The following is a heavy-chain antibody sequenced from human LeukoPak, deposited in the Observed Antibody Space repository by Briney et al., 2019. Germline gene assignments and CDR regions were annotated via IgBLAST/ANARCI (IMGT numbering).Heavy chain of an antibody. D-gene: IGHD3-10*01. J-gene: IGHJ4*02. Sequence: PSETLSLTCTVSGGSVSSGSYYWSWIRQPPGKGLDWIGHIYYSGSTNYNPSLKSRVTISVDTSKNQFSLKLSSVTAADTAVYYCARDLAMVRGVIISHLFDYWGQGTLVTVSS. CDR2: IYYSGST. CDR3: ARDLAMVRGVIISHLFDY. V-gene: IGHV4-61*01. CDR1: GGSVSSGSYY.